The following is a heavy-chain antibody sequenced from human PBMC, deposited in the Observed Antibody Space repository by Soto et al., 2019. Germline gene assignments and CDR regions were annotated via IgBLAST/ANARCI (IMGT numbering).Heavy chain of an antibody. CDR3: ARGGSGDIVVVAAIDY. V-gene: IGHV4-31*03. J-gene: IGHJ4*02. CDR2: IFYSGST. D-gene: IGHD2-15*01. CDR1: GGSISSGDYY. Sequence: SETLSLTCSVSGGSISSGDYYWSWVRQHPGKGLERIGYIFYSGSTYYNPSLKSRVTISVDTSKNQFSLKLSSVTAADTAVYYCARGGSGDIVVVAAIDYWGQGTLVTVSS.